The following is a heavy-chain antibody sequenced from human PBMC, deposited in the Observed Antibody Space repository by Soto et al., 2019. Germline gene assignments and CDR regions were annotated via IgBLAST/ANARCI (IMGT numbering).Heavy chain of an antibody. Sequence: SETLSLTCDVYGGSFSGYIWTWIRQTPGKGLQWIGQINHSGNTNYNPSLRSRVTISVDTSKNQFSLKLSSVTTADTAVYYCARDRGYSSSSPYYFDYWGQGTLVTVSS. CDR3: ARDRGYSSSSPYYFDY. V-gene: IGHV4-34*01. CDR2: INHSGNT. J-gene: IGHJ4*02. CDR1: GGSFSGYI. D-gene: IGHD6-6*01.